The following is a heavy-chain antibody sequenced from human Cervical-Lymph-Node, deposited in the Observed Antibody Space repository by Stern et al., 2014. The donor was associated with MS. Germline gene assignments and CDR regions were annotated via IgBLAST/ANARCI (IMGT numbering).Heavy chain of an antibody. D-gene: IGHD2-2*01. CDR3: ARQGGYCSSDTCYEFDY. J-gene: IGHJ4*02. Sequence: QLQLQESGPGLVKPSDTLSLTCTVSGGSISSSNYYWGWIRQPPGKGLEWIGSIYYRGSTYYNSSLKSRVPLSVDTSRDQFSLKRGFVTAADTAVYYCARQGGYCSSDTCYEFDYWGQGTLVTVSS. CDR1: GGSISSSNYY. V-gene: IGHV4-39*01. CDR2: IYYRGST.